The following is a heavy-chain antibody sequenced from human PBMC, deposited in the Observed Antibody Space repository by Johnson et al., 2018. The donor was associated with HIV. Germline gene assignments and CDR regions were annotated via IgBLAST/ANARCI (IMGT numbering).Heavy chain of an antibody. J-gene: IGHJ3*02. D-gene: IGHD4-17*01. V-gene: IGHV3-30-3*01. CDR3: ARALRDAFDI. CDR1: GFTFSSYA. CDR2: ISYDGSNK. Sequence: VQLVESGGGVVQPGRSLRLSCAASGFTFSSYAMHWVRQAPGKGLEWVAVISYDGSNKYYADSVKGRFTISRDNSKNALFLQMNSLRAEDTSLYYCARALRDAFDIWGQGTMVTVSS.